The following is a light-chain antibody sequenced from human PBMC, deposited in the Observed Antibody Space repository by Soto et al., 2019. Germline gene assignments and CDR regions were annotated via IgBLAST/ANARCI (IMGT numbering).Light chain of an antibody. CDR2: DAS. Sequence: EIVLTQSPATLSLSPGEGATLSCRASQSVSSFLAWYQYKGGQAPRLLIYDASNRATGIPARFSGSGSGTDFTLTISRLEPEDFAVYYCQQRSNWPITFGQGTKLEI. V-gene: IGKV3-11*01. CDR3: QQRSNWPIT. J-gene: IGKJ2*01. CDR1: QSVSSF.